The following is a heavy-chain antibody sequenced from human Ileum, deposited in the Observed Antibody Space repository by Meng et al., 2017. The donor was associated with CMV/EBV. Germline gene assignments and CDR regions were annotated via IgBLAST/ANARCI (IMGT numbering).Heavy chain of an antibody. J-gene: IGHJ5*02. CDR3: ASGIRLTGS. CDR2: IDSDGSRI. Sequence: GGSLRLSCAAAGFSSNTYWMHWVRQVPGKGRVWVSRIDSDGSRINYAESVEGRFTSTRDNAKNTLYLEMNNLRAEETAVYYGASGIRLTGSWGQGTLVTVSS. D-gene: IGHD5-12*01. V-gene: IGHV3-74*01. CDR1: GFSSNTYW.